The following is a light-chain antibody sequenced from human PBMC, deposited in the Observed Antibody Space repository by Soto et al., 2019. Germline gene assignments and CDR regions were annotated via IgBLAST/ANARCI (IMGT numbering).Light chain of an antibody. V-gene: IGKV3-11*01. CDR1: QSLRSS. CDR3: QQRSNWPPS. CDR2: DAS. Sequence: ETMMTQSPDTLSVSLVEIATLSCRASQSLRSSLAWYQQKPGQAPRLLIYDASNRATGIPARFSGSGSGTDFTLTISSLEPEDFAVYYCQQRSNWPPSFGQGTRREIK. J-gene: IGKJ5*01.